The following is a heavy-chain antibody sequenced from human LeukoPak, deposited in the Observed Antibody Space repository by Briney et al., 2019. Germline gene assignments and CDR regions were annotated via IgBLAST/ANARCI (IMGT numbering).Heavy chain of an antibody. CDR1: GGSISSSNW. CDR3: ARTVVGSSWYEYYYYYYMDV. V-gene: IGHV4-4*02. CDR2: IYYSGST. J-gene: IGHJ6*03. D-gene: IGHD6-13*01. Sequence: SGTLSLTCAVSGGSISSSNWWSWVRQPPGKGLEWIGYIYYSGSTNYNPSLKSRVTISVDTSKNQFSLKLSSVTAADTAVYYCARTVVGSSWYEYYYYYYMDVWGKGTTVTVSS.